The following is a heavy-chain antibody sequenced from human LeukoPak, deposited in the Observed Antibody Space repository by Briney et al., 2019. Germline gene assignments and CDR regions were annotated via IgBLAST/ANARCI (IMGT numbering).Heavy chain of an antibody. CDR1: GYSISSGYY. CDR2: IYHSGST. Sequence: SETLSLTCAVSGYSISSGYYWGWIRQPPGKGLEWIGSIYHSGSTYYNPSLKSRVTISVDTSKNQFSLKLSSVTAADTAVYYCARQPGYYDFWSGAFDPWGQGTLVTVSP. CDR3: ARQPGYYDFWSGAFDP. V-gene: IGHV4-38-2*01. J-gene: IGHJ5*02. D-gene: IGHD3-3*01.